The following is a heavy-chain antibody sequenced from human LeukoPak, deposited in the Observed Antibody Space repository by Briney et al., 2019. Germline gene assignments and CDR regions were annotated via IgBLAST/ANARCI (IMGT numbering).Heavy chain of an antibody. D-gene: IGHD2-8*01. V-gene: IGHV4-39*07. Sequence: SETLSLTCPVSGGSLSSNSYYWGWIRQPLGKGLEWVGSIYYSGSTYYTPSLKSRVTISVDTSKNQFSLKLSSVTAADTAVYYCARVRHSVFRGNFDYWGQGTLVTVSS. CDR3: ARVRHSVFRGNFDY. CDR2: IYYSGST. CDR1: GGSLSSNSYY. J-gene: IGHJ4*02.